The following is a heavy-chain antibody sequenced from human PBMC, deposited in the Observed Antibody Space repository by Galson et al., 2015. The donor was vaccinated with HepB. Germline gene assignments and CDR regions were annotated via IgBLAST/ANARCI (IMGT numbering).Heavy chain of an antibody. J-gene: IGHJ4*02. CDR3: AKALPTYYYDSSGYYDPDY. CDR2: ISGSGGST. D-gene: IGHD3-22*01. Sequence: SLRLSCAASGFTFSSYAMSWVRQAPGKGLEWVSAISGSGGSTYYADSVKGRFTISRDNSKNTLYLQMNSLRAEDTAVYYCAKALPTYYYDSSGYYDPDYWGQGTLVTVSS. V-gene: IGHV3-23*01. CDR1: GFTFSSYA.